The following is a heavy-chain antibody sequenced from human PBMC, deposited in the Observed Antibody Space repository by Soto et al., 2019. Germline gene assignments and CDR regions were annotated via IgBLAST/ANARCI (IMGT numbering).Heavy chain of an antibody. CDR1: GAALNSGNYY. CDR3: TRLRIATNNYKWFDT. D-gene: IGHD2-21*01. J-gene: IGHJ5*02. CDR2: IYVTGAV. Sequence: VRLQESVPGLLKPSELLSLTFSVSGAALNSGNYYWSGLRQVPGKGLEWIGHIYVTGAVDYNPSLRDRITISQDTSGRQFSQHLRLVTAADTAVYYCTRLRIATNNYKWFDTWGQGTLVTVSS. V-gene: IGHV4-31*03.